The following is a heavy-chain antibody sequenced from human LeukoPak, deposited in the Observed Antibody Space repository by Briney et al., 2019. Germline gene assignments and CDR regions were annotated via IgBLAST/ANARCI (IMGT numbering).Heavy chain of an antibody. CDR1: GFTFSGYW. Sequence: GGSLRLSCVTSGFTFSGYWMHWVRQGPEKGLELVSRIDNDGHGIIYADSVKGRFTTSRDNVKNTLYLQMNSLRVEDTAVYYCAAGGGWDPSFGVVTHIDVWGKGTTVVVS. D-gene: IGHD3-3*01. J-gene: IGHJ6*03. V-gene: IGHV3-74*01. CDR2: IDNDGHGI. CDR3: AAGGGWDPSFGVVTHIDV.